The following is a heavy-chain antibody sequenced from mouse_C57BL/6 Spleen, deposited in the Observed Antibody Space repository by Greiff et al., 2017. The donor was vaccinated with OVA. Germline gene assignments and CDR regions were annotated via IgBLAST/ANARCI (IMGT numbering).Heavy chain of an antibody. Sequence: EVKLVESGGGLVKPGGSLILSCAASGFTFSDYGMHWVRQAPEKGLEWVAYISSGSSTIYYADTVKGRFTISRDNAKNALFLQMTSLRSEGTAMYYCGRDYCGSSFWYCDVWDTGTRVTDSA. CDR3: GRDYCGSSFWYCDV. CDR1: GFTFSDYG. D-gene: IGHD1-1*01. V-gene: IGHV5-17*01. J-gene: IGHJ1*03. CDR2: ISSGSSTI.